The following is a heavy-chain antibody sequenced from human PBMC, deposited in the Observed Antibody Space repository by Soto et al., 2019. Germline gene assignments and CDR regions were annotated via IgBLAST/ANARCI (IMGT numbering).Heavy chain of an antibody. V-gene: IGHV1-18*01. CDR2: ISAYSGNT. CDR3: ARDIVGITAAITNYYYYYGMDV. J-gene: IGHJ6*02. CDR1: GYTFTSYG. Sequence: ASVKVSCKASGYTFTSYGSSCVRQAPGQGLEWMGWISAYSGNTNYAQKLQGRVTMTTDTSTSTAYMELRSLRSDDTAVYYCARDIVGITAAITNYYYYYGMDVWGQGTTVTVSS. D-gene: IGHD2-2*01.